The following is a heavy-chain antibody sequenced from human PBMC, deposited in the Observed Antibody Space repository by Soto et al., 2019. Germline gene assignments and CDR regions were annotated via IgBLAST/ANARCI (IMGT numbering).Heavy chain of an antibody. D-gene: IGHD1-26*01. CDR2: MNPNSGNT. V-gene: IGHV1-8*01. Sequence: QVQLVQSGAEVKKPGASVKVSCKASGYTFTSYDINWVRQATGQGLEWMGWMNPNSGNTGYAQKFQGRVTRTMNTSGSTADMEVSSLRSDDTAVYYCAREVEGRFVPWGKGTLVAVSS. J-gene: IGHJ5*02. CDR3: AREVEGRFVP. CDR1: GYTFTSYD.